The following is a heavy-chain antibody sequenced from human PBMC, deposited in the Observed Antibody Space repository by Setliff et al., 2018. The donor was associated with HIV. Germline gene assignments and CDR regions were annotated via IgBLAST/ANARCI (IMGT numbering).Heavy chain of an antibody. CDR1: GGSISAYY. D-gene: IGHD2-15*01. V-gene: IGHV4-59*08. CDR3: ASGIGY. CDR2: IYYSGGT. Sequence: PSETLSLTCTVSGGSISAYYWSWIRQPPGKGLEWIGYIYYSGGTTYNPSLKSRVTISVGASKSQFSLKLSSVTAADTAVYYCASGIGYWGQGTLVTVSS. J-gene: IGHJ4*02.